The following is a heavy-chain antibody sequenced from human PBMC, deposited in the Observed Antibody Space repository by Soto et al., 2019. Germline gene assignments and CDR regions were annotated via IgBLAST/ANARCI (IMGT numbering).Heavy chain of an antibody. Sequence: GGSLRLSCAASGFTFSSYSMNWVRQAPGKGLEWVSYISSSSSSTIYYADSVKGRFTISRDNAKNSLYLQMNSLRDEDTAVYYCARDHLVGYYDSSGYWAYAFDIWGQGTMVTVSS. CDR2: ISSSSSSTI. D-gene: IGHD3-22*01. CDR3: ARDHLVGYYDSSGYWAYAFDI. J-gene: IGHJ3*02. V-gene: IGHV3-48*02. CDR1: GFTFSSYS.